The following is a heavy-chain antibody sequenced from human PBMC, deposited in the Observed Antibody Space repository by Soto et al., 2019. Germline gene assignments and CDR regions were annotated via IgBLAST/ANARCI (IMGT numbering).Heavy chain of an antibody. CDR3: ARDSGAKLSSS. Sequence: AVKVSCKDSGGTFSSYRINWVRQAPGQGLEWVGGIVPIYRTADYAQKFQGRVTITADESARTAYMELRSLKSQDTAVYYCARDSGAKLSSSWGQGTLVTVSS. CDR1: GGTFSSYR. J-gene: IGHJ4*02. V-gene: IGHV1-69*13. D-gene: IGHD6-13*01. CDR2: IVPIYRTA.